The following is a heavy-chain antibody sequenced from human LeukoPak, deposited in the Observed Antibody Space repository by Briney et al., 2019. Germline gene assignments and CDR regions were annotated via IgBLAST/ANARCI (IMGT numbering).Heavy chain of an antibody. CDR3: AKYSSSWSPDY. CDR2: IYSGGST. D-gene: IGHD6-13*01. J-gene: IGHJ4*02. Sequence: PGGSLRLSCAASGFTVSSNYMSWVRQAPGKGLEWVSVIYSGGSTYYADSVKGRFTISRDNSKNTLYLQMNSLRAEDTAVYYCAKYSSSWSPDYWGQGTLVTVSS. CDR1: GFTVSSNY. V-gene: IGHV3-53*01.